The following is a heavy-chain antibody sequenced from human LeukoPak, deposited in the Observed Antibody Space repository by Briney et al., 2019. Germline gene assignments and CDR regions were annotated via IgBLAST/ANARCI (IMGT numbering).Heavy chain of an antibody. CDR1: GYTFTGYY. CDR2: INPNSGGT. V-gene: IGHV1-2*02. CDR3: ARIVGATNDDDY. Sequence: ASVKVSCKASGYTFTGYYMHWVRQAPGQGLEWMGWINPNSGGTNYAQKFQGRVTMTRDTSISTAYMELSRLRPDDTAVYYCARIVGATNDDDYWGQGTLVTVSS. D-gene: IGHD1-26*01. J-gene: IGHJ4*02.